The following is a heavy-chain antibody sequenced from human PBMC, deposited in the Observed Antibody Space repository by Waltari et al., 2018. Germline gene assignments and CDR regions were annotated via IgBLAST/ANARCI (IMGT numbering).Heavy chain of an antibody. CDR2: INPNSGGT. CDR3: ARDRITGTTYPDY. D-gene: IGHD1-7*01. Sequence: QVQLVQSGAEVKKPGASVKVSCKASGYTFTGYYMHWVRQAPGQGLEWRGRINPNSGGTNYAQKFQGRVTMTRDTSISTAYMELSRLRSDDTAVYYCARDRITGTTYPDYWGQGTLVTVSS. CDR1: GYTFTGYY. V-gene: IGHV1-2*06. J-gene: IGHJ4*02.